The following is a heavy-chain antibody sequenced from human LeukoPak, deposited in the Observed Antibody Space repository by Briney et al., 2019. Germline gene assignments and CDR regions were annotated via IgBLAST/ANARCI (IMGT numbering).Heavy chain of an antibody. CDR3: ARATYYYDSSGYPRYYYYYMDV. D-gene: IGHD3-22*01. CDR1: GYTFTSYD. Sequence: SVKVSCKASGYTFTSYDINWVRQTTGQGLEWMGGIIPIFGTANYAQKFQGRVTITADESTSTAYMELSSLRSEDTAVYYCARATYYYDSSGYPRYYYYYMDVWGKGTTVTISS. CDR2: IIPIFGTA. V-gene: IGHV1-69*13. J-gene: IGHJ6*03.